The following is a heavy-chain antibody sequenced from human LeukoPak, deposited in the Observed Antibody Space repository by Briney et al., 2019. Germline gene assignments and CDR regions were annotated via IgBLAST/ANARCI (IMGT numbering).Heavy chain of an antibody. Sequence: GRSLRLSCAASGFTFSSYGMHWVRQAPGKGLEWVAVISYDGRNKFYADSVKGRFTISRDNSKNTLSLQMNSLRAEDTAVYYCAKFAARGDSWGQGTLVTVSS. J-gene: IGHJ5*02. V-gene: IGHV3-30*18. CDR1: GFTFSSYG. CDR2: ISYDGRNK. CDR3: AKFAARGDS. D-gene: IGHD7-27*01.